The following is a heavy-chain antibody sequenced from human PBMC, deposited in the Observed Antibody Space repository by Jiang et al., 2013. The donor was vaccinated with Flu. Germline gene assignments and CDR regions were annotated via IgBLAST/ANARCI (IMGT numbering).Heavy chain of an antibody. CDR1: GDSVSSDSGA. CDR2: TYYRSKWYN. D-gene: IGHD1-26*01. V-gene: IGHV6-1*01. CDR3: ASGWASNS. J-gene: IGHJ4*02. Sequence: SQTLSLTCAISGDSVSSDSGAWNWIRQSPSRGLEWLERTYYRSKWYNDYAVSVKSRITINPDTSKNQFSLQLSSVTPEDTAVYYCASGWASNSWGQGTLVTVSS.